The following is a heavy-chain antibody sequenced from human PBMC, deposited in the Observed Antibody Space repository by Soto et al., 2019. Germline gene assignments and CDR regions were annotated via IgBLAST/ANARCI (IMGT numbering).Heavy chain of an antibody. J-gene: IGHJ4*02. V-gene: IGHV1-69*06. D-gene: IGHD3-22*01. CDR2: IIPICGTA. CDR3: ARVRRSSGYYYGY. CDR1: GGTFSSYA. Sequence: SVKVSCKASGGTFSSYAISWVRQAPGQGLEWMGGIIPICGTANYAQKFQGRVTITADTSTSTAYMELSSLRSEDTAVYYCARVRRSSGYYYGYWGQGTPVTVSS.